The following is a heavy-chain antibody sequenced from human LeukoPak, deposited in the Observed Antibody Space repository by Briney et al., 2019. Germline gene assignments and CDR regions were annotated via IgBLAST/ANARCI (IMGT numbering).Heavy chain of an antibody. CDR1: GFSLATYW. CDR3: ARAGGTYYGIAFDI. D-gene: IGHD1-26*01. CDR2: IKQDGSEK. Sequence: GGSLRLSCAASGFSLATYWMSWVRQARGKGLEWVANIKQDGSEKFYVDSVKGRFTISRDNAKNSLYLQMNSLRAEDTAVYYCARAGGTYYGIAFDIWGQGTMVTVSS. J-gene: IGHJ3*02. V-gene: IGHV3-7*01.